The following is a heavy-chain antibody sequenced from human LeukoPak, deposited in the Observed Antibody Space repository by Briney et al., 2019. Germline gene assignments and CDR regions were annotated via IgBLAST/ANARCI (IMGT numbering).Heavy chain of an antibody. D-gene: IGHD5-12*01. Sequence: PSETLSLTCTVSGGSISSGGYYWSWIRQHPGKGLEWIGYIYYSGSTYYNLSLKSRVTISVDTSKNQFSLKLSSVTAADTAVYYCARNYGGYDLDAFDIWGQGTMVTVSS. V-gene: IGHV4-31*03. CDR2: IYYSGST. CDR1: GGSISSGGYY. CDR3: ARNYGGYDLDAFDI. J-gene: IGHJ3*02.